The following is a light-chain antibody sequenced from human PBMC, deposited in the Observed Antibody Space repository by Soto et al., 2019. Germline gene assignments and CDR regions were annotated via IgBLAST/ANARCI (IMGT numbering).Light chain of an antibody. Sequence: DIQMTQSPSSLSASVGDRVTITCRANQGISTSLAWFQQKPGNAPTSLIYAASTLQSGVPSRFSCSESGTDFIFTISSVQPEDLATHYCQQYKTSPFTVGGGTKVELK. J-gene: IGKJ4*01. CDR1: QGISTS. CDR3: QQYKTSPFT. V-gene: IGKV1-16*01. CDR2: AAS.